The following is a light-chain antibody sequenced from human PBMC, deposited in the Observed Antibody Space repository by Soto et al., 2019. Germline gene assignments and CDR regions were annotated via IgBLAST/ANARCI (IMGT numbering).Light chain of an antibody. Sequence: ESVLTQSPGTLSLSPGERATLSCRASQSVSNSALAWYLQKPGQAPRLLIYGASSRATGIPDRFSGSGSGTDFTLTISRLEPEDFAVYYCQLYGSSPMYTFGQGTRLEIK. V-gene: IGKV3-20*01. CDR1: QSVSNSA. CDR3: QLYGSSPMYT. J-gene: IGKJ2*01. CDR2: GAS.